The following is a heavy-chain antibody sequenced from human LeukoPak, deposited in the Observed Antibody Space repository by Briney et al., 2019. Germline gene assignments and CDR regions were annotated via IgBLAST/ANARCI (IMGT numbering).Heavy chain of an antibody. J-gene: IGHJ4*02. V-gene: IGHV7-4-1*02. Sequence: ASVKVSCKASGYNFPNYGINWVRQAPGQGLEWMGWINTNTGNPTYAQGFTGRFVFSLDTSVSTAYLQISSLKAEDTAVYYCARETYDCSSRSCYSAYFDYWGQGTLVTVSS. CDR1: GYNFPNYG. CDR3: ARETYDCSSRSCYSAYFDY. D-gene: IGHD2-15*01. CDR2: INTNTGNP.